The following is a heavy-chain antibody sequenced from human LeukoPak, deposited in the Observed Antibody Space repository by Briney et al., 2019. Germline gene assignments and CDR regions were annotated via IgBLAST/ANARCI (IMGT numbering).Heavy chain of an antibody. Sequence: ASVKVSCKVSGYTLTELSMHWVRQAPGKGLEGMGGFDPEDGETIYAQKFQGRVTMTEDTSTDTAYMELSSLRSEDTAVYYCAPRMAARPGYSDWGQGTLVTVSS. CDR3: APRMAARPGYSD. CDR1: GYTLTELS. CDR2: FDPEDGET. J-gene: IGHJ4*02. V-gene: IGHV1-24*01. D-gene: IGHD6-6*01.